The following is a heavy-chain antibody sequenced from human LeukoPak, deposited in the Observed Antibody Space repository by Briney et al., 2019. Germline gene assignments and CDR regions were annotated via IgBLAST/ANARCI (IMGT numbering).Heavy chain of an antibody. V-gene: IGHV4-59*01. J-gene: IGHJ4*02. CDR1: GGSISGYY. CDR2: IYYSGST. CDR3: ARARGGSNADY. Sequence: SETLSLTCTVSGGSISGYYWSWVRQPPGKGLEWIGSIYYSGSTNYNPSLKSRVTISVDTSKNQFSLKLSSVTAADTAVYYCARARGGSNADYWGQGTLVTVSS. D-gene: IGHD3-10*01.